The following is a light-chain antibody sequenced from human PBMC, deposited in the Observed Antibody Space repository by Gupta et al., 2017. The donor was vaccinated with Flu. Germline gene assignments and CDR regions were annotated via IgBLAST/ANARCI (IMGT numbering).Light chain of an antibody. CDR3: SAYITTTSAVA. V-gene: IGLV2-14*03. CDR1: SSDVGGYDD. Sequence: QSALTQPASVAGSPGQSITISCTGISSDVGGYDDVSWYQQHPGKSPKLMIYDVTNRPSGVPHRFSGSKSGNTASLTIAGLQAEDEADYYCSAYITTTSAVAFGGGTKLTVL. CDR2: DVT. J-gene: IGLJ2*01.